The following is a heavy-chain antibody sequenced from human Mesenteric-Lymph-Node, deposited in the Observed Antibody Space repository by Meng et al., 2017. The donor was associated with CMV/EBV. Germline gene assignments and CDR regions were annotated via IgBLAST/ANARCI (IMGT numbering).Heavy chain of an antibody. CDR1: GSSISSGFYY. D-gene: IGHD3-10*01. V-gene: IGHV4-31*02. J-gene: IGHJ5*02. CDR2: IYYSGST. CDR3: GRESVQEPGGP. Sequence: CSVSGSSISSGFYYWPWIRQVSGRGLEWIGYIYYSGSTFYNPSRRGRMSMSVDTSKRQFSLSLNSVTAADTTVYYCGRESVQEPGGPWGQGILVTVSS.